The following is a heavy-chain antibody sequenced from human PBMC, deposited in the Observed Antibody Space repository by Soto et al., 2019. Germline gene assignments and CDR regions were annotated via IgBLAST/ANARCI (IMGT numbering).Heavy chain of an antibody. Sequence: QVQLQESGPGLVKPSQTLSLTCTVSGGSISSGGYYWGWIRQHPGKGLEWIGYIYYSGSTYYNPSLKSRVTISVDTSKNQFSLKLSSVTAADTAVYYCARRGPKQQLGDYFDYWGQGTLVTVSS. CDR2: IYYSGST. V-gene: IGHV4-31*03. D-gene: IGHD6-13*01. J-gene: IGHJ4*02. CDR3: ARRGPKQQLGDYFDY. CDR1: GGSISSGGYY.